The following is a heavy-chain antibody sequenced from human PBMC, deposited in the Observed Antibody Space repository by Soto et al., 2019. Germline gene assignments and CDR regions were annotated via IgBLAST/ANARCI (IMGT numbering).Heavy chain of an antibody. J-gene: IGHJ1*01. Sequence: QVQLVESGGGVVQPGRSLRLSCVASGFSFSTYVMHWVRQAPGKGLEWVAGVSHDGSSTHYADSVKGRFPISRDNSKNTLYIEMSSLRPEHTAVYYCAREDESSGHAGTFRHWGQGTLVTV. V-gene: IGHV3-30-3*01. CDR1: GFSFSTYV. CDR2: VSHDGSST. D-gene: IGHD3-22*01. CDR3: AREDESSGHAGTFRH.